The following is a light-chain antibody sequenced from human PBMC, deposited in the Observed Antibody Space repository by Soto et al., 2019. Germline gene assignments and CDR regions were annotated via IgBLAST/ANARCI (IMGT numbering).Light chain of an antibody. CDR1: SNDIGGFNY. CDR2: NVN. CDR3: SSVTRSITYV. V-gene: IGLV2-14*01. J-gene: IGLJ1*01. Sequence: QSALTQPASVSGSPGQSITISCTGSSNDIGGFNYVSWYQQLPGKAPKLMIYNVNNRPSGVSNRFSGSKSGNTASLTISGLQAEDEADYYCSSVTRSITYVFGVGTKVTVL.